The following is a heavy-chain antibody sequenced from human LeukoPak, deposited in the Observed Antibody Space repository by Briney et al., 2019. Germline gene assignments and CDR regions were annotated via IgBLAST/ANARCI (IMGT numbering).Heavy chain of an antibody. CDR2: IYFSGIT. CDR3: ARGPDKRGSRDYTAVYLGYADF. D-gene: IGHD3-16*01. Sequence: SETLSLTCTVSGASISGSSCYWGWIRQPPGKGLEWIGNIYFSGITYYNPSLKSRVTISVDASRNQFSLKLSSVTAADTAVYYCARGPDKRGSRDYTAVYLGYADFWGQGTLVTVSS. CDR1: GASISGSSCY. V-gene: IGHV4-39*01. J-gene: IGHJ4*02.